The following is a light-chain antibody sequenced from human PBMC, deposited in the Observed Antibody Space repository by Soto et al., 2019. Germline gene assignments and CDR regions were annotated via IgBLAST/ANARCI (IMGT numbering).Light chain of an antibody. J-gene: IGLJ2*01. CDR1: SSDVGGYNY. CDR3: SSYAGSNNLV. V-gene: IGLV2-8*01. CDR2: EVS. Sequence: QSVLTQPPSASGSPGQSVTISCTGTSSDVGGYNYVSWYQQHPGKTPKLMIYEVSKRPSGVPDRFSGSQSGNKASLTVSGLQAEDDADYYCSSYAGSNNLVFVGGTKLTVL.